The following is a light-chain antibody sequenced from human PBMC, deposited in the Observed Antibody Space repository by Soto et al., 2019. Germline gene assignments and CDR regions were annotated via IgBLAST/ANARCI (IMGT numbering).Light chain of an antibody. CDR2: GAS. Sequence: ETLMTQSPATLSVSPGERATLSCRASQSVNNNLAWYQQKLDQAPRVLIYGASTRATGIPARFTGSGSGTEFILTITSLQSEDSAVYYCQEYNDWPTFGPGTKVDIK. CDR3: QEYNDWPT. CDR1: QSVNNN. V-gene: IGKV3-15*01. J-gene: IGKJ3*01.